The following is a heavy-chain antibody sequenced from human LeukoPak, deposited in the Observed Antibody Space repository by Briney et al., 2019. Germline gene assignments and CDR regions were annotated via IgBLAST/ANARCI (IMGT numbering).Heavy chain of an antibody. D-gene: IGHD3-10*01. V-gene: IGHV4-31*03. Sequence: SQTLSLTCTVSGGSISSGGYYWSWIRQHPGKGLEWIGYIYYSGSTYYNPSLKSRVTISVDTSKNQFSLKLSSVTAADTAVYYCARSRGRLLYYFDYWGQGTLVTVSS. CDR3: ARSRGRLLYYFDY. CDR1: GGSISSGGYY. CDR2: IYYSGST. J-gene: IGHJ4*02.